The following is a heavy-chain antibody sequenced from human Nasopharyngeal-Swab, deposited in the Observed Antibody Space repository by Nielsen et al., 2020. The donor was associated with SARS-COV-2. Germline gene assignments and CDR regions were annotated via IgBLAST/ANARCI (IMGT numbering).Heavy chain of an antibody. Sequence: GESLKISCAASGFNFASFAMTWVRQAPGKGLEWVSTIGTSDDTYYTDSVKGRFAISRDNSKNKVYLQMDSLRPDDTALYYCAKTFLIAPRTYDYWGQATLVTVPS. D-gene: IGHD2/OR15-2a*01. CDR3: AKTFLIAPRTYDY. J-gene: IGHJ4*02. CDR1: GFNFASFA. CDR2: IGTSDDT. V-gene: IGHV3-23*01.